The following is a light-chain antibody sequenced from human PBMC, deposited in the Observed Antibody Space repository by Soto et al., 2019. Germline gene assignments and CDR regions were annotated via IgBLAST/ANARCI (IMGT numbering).Light chain of an antibody. Sequence: DIQMTQSPSSLSSSVGDRVTITCQASQDISKNLNWYQQKPGKAPNLLIYDASNLQTGVPSRSSGSGSGTDFIFTISSLQPEDFGTYFCQHYDTLPAVTFGGGTKVETK. J-gene: IGKJ4*01. CDR1: QDISKN. CDR3: QHYDTLPAVT. CDR2: DAS. V-gene: IGKV1-33*01.